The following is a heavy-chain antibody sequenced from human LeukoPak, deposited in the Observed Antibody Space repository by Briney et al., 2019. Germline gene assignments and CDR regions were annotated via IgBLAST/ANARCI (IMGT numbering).Heavy chain of an antibody. V-gene: IGHV4-59*01. D-gene: IGHD4-17*01. CDR1: G. Sequence: PSETLSLTCAVSGIRQPPGKGREGIGYISYIGSTNYNPSLKSRVAISIDTSRNQFSLRLSSVTAADTAVYYCARDLVTVTKGFDIWGQGTMVSVSS. CDR3: ARDLVTVTKGFDI. J-gene: IGHJ3*02. CDR2: ISYIGST.